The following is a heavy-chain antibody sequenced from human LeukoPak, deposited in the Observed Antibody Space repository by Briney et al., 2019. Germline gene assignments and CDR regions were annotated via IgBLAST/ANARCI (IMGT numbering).Heavy chain of an antibody. CDR1: GYTFTGYY. CDR3: ARGLNIVVVTATFDY. V-gene: IGHV1-2*02. D-gene: IGHD2-21*02. CDR2: MNPYSGGT. J-gene: IGHJ4*02. Sequence: GASVTVSCKASGYTFTGYYMHWVRQAPGQGLEWMGLMNPYSGGTNYEQKLQGRVTMTRDTSISTAYMELSRLRSDDTAVYYCARGLNIVVVTATFDYWGQGTLVTVSS.